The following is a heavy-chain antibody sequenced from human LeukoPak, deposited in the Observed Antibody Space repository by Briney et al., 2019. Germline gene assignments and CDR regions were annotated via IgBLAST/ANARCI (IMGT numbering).Heavy chain of an antibody. CDR2: INPSSRST. CDR3: ASRDYTGGSCFILDY. V-gene: IGHV1-46*01. D-gene: IGHD2-15*01. Sequence: GSVKVSCKASGYTFCTYYLHWGRQAPGQGLEGMVIINPSSRSTTYAQTFEGRVTMTSETSTRTVYMELNRLSSEDTAVYYCASRDYTGGSCFILDYWGQGTLVTVSS. J-gene: IGHJ4*02. CDR1: GYTFCTYY.